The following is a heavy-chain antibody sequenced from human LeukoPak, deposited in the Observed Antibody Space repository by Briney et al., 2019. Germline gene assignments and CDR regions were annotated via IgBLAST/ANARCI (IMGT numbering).Heavy chain of an antibody. J-gene: IGHJ4*02. CDR2: ISAYNGNT. CDR3: ARASSDSNRKPLDY. D-gene: IGHD3-22*01. CDR1: GYTFTSYG. V-gene: IGHV1-18*01. Sequence: GASVKVSCKASGYTFTSYGISWVRQAPGQGLEWMGWISAYNGNTNYAQKLQGRVTMTTDTSTSTAYMELRSLRSDDTAVYYCARASSDSNRKPLDYWGQGTLVTVSS.